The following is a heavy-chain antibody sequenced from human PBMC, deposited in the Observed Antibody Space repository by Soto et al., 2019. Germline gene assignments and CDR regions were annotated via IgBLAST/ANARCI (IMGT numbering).Heavy chain of an antibody. J-gene: IGHJ4*02. V-gene: IGHV1-18*01. CDR3: ASNGPYCSSTSCYTNDY. D-gene: IGHD2-2*02. CDR2: ISAYNGNT. Sequence: ASVKVSCKASGYTFTSYGISWVRQAPGQGLEWMGWISAYNGNTNYAQKLQGRVTMTTDTSTSTAYMELRSLRSDDTAVYYCASNGPYCSSTSCYTNDYWGQGTLVTVSS. CDR1: GYTFTSYG.